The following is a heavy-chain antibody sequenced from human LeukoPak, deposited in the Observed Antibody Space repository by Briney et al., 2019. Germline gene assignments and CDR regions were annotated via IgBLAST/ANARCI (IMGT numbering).Heavy chain of an antibody. V-gene: IGHV3-23*01. D-gene: IGHD6-19*01. CDR1: GFTFSSYA. CDR2: ISGSGGST. Sequence: GGSLRLTCAASGFTFSSYAMSWVRQAPGKGLEWVSAISGSGGSTYYADSVKGRFTISRDNSKNTLYLQMNSLRAEDTAVYYCAKVPYSSGWYWFNYWGQGTLVTVSS. CDR3: AKVPYSSGWYWFNY. J-gene: IGHJ4*02.